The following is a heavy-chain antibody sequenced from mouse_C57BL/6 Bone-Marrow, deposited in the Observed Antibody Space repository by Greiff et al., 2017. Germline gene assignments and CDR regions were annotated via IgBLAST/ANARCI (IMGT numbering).Heavy chain of an antibody. CDR1: GYTFTSYG. CDR2: IYPRSGNT. Sequence: QVQLKESGAELARPGASVKLSCKASGYTFTSYGISWVKQRTGQGLEWIGEIYPRSGNTYYNEKFKGKATLTADKSSSTAYMELRSLTSEDSAVYFCARRRGSSFHWYFDVWGTGTTVTVSS. D-gene: IGHD1-1*01. J-gene: IGHJ1*03. CDR3: ARRRGSSFHWYFDV. V-gene: IGHV1-81*01.